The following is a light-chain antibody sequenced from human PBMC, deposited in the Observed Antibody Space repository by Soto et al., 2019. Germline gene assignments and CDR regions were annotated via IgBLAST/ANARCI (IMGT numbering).Light chain of an antibody. CDR2: TTS. J-gene: IGKJ1*01. CDR3: QQTYSLPRT. Sequence: DIQMTQSPPSLSASVDDRVTITCRTSQTVSKYLNWYQQKPGKAPDLLVYTTSTLHSGVPSRFSGSGSGTDFTLTITSLQPEDFATYYCQQTYSLPRTFGPGTRVE. V-gene: IGKV1-39*01. CDR1: QTVSKY.